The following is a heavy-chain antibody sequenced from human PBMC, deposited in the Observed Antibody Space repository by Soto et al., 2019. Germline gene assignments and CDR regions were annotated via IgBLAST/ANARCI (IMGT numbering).Heavy chain of an antibody. J-gene: IGHJ4*02. CDR2: ISASGGST. V-gene: IGHV3-23*01. Sequence: EVQLLESGGGLVKPGGSLRLSCAASGFTFSSYAMSWVRQAPGKGLEWVSAISASGGSTYYADSVKGRFTITRDNSKNTLYVQMDSMSAGAKAVYYCSKKKTPRIAGSLVYWGQGTLVTVSS. D-gene: IGHD6-13*01. CDR1: GFTFSSYA. CDR3: SKKKTPRIAGSLVY.